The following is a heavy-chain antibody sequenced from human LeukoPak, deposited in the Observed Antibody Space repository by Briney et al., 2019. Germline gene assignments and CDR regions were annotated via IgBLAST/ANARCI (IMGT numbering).Heavy chain of an antibody. V-gene: IGHV3-64D*06. Sequence: GGSLRLSCSASGFTFTSHVMHWVRQAPGKGLQYVSGISMNVQTTYYAGSVKGRFTISRDSSKNTVYLQMNSLTAEDTAVYYCVREGLERRTDFDYWGQGTLVSVSS. J-gene: IGHJ4*02. CDR2: ISMNVQTT. D-gene: IGHD1-1*01. CDR1: GFTFTSHV. CDR3: VREGLERRTDFDY.